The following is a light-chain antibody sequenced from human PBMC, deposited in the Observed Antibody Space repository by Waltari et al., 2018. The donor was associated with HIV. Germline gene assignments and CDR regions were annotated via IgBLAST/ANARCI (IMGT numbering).Light chain of an antibody. J-gene: IGKJ1*01. Sequence: ALTQSPGTLSLSPGEAAILSCRTSQPVSSSHLGWYQQKPGQAPRLLVYGASTGAAGIPDRFSGSGSGADFTLSISRLEPEDFAVYYCHQYGSSPETFGQGTKV. V-gene: IGKV3-20*01. CDR2: GAS. CDR3: HQYGSSPET. CDR1: QPVSSSH.